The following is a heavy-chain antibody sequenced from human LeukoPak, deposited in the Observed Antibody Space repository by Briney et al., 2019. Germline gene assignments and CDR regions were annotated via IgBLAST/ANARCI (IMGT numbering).Heavy chain of an antibody. Sequence: PGGSLRLSCAVSGFTLSDYYVSSIRQAPGRGLEWVSYISSNSSYTNYAHSVKGRFTIYRNNAKNSLYLQMNSLRAEDTAVYYCARFGGYGSGSYSNWFDPWGQGTLVTVSS. CDR1: GFTLSDYY. V-gene: IGHV3-11*06. CDR2: ISSNSSYT. J-gene: IGHJ5*02. CDR3: ARFGGYGSGSYSNWFDP. D-gene: IGHD3-10*01.